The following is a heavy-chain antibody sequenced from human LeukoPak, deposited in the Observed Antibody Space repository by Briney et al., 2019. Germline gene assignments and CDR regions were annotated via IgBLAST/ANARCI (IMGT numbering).Heavy chain of an antibody. D-gene: IGHD6-13*01. CDR1: GGTFSSYA. CDR2: IIPILGIA. CDR3: ARVRYSSSWYSDY. V-gene: IGHV1-69*04. J-gene: IGHJ4*02. Sequence: SVKVSCKASGGTFSSYAISWVRQAPGQGLEWMGRIIPILGIANYAQKFQGRVTITADKSTSTAYMELRSLRSDDTAVYYCARVRYSSSWYSDYWGQGTLVTVSS.